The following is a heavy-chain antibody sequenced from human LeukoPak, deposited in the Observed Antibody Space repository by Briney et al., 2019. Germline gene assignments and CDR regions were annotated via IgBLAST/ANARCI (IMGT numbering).Heavy chain of an antibody. V-gene: IGHV4-59*08. CDR2: IYNNGTT. CDR1: GGSISSYY. CDR3: ARLGGWYACDY. Sequence: PSETLSLTCTVSGGSISSYYRSWIRQPPGKGLEWTGYIYNNGTTSYNPPLKSRVTILEDTSKNHFSLKLTSVTAADTAVYYCARLGGWYACDYWGQGTLVTVSS. J-gene: IGHJ4*02. D-gene: IGHD6-19*01.